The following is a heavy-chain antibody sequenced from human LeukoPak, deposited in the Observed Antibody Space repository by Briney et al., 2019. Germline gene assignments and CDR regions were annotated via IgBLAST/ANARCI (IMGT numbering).Heavy chain of an antibody. CDR1: GFIFSNYS. D-gene: IGHD5-18*01. Sequence: GGSLRLSCAASGFIFSNYSMHWVRQAPGKGLEWVAFIQYNGTNKDYADSVKGRFTISRDNSKNTVSLQMNSLKPEDTALYYCVKDIRRGYNFGYDQFAYWGQGTLVTVSS. CDR3: VKDIRRGYNFGYDQFAY. J-gene: IGHJ4*02. CDR2: IQYNGTNK. V-gene: IGHV3-30*02.